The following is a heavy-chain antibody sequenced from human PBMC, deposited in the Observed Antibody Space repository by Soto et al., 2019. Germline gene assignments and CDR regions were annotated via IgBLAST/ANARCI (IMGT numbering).Heavy chain of an antibody. D-gene: IGHD6-19*01. CDR1: GYTFTSYD. J-gene: IGHJ3*02. V-gene: IGHV1-8*01. CDR2: MNPNSGNT. Sequence: ASVKVSCKASGYTFTSYDINWVRQATGQGPEWMGWMNPNSGNTGYAQKFQGRVTMTRNTSISTAYMELSSLRSEDTAVYYCARGLGAVAAFDAFDIWGQGTMVTVSS. CDR3: ARGLGAVAAFDAFDI.